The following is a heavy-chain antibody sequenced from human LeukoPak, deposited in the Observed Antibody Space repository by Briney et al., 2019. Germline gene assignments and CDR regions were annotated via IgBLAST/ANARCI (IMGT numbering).Heavy chain of an antibody. Sequence: ASVTVSCKASGYTFINYFLHWVRQAPGQGLEWMGRINPNTGGTNYARKFQGRIITTRDTSINTAYMELTRLRSDDTAVYYCARKGDYEVDFDYWGQGTLVTVSS. D-gene: IGHD4-17*01. V-gene: IGHV1-2*06. J-gene: IGHJ4*02. CDR3: ARKGDYEVDFDY. CDR2: INPNTGGT. CDR1: GYTFINYF.